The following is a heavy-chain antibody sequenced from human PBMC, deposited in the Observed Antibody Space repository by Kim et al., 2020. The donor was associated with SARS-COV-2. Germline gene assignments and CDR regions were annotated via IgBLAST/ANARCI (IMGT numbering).Heavy chain of an antibody. V-gene: IGHV4-59*08. CDR3: ARHETHSTNSCHHLDC. Sequence: SETLSLTCTVSGGSISSYYWSWIRQPPGKGLEWIGYLYYGGITRYTPSLRSRVTISVDTSKNQFSLKVNSVTAADTAVYYCARHETHSTNSCHHLDCWG. J-gene: IGHJ4*01. D-gene: IGHD2-2*01. CDR1: GGSISSYY. CDR2: LYYGGIT.